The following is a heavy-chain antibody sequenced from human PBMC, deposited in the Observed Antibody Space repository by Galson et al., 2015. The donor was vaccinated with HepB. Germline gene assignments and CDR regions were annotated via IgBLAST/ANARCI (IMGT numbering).Heavy chain of an antibody. CDR3: ARDVSPLIGGDSGY. Sequence: SLRLSCAASGFTFSSYAMHWVRQAPGKGLEWVAVISYDGSNKYYADSVKGRFTISRDNSKNTLYLQMNSLRAEDTAVYYCARDVSPLIGGDSGYWGQGTLVTVSS. D-gene: IGHD2-21*02. CDR1: GFTFSSYA. V-gene: IGHV3-30-3*01. CDR2: ISYDGSNK. J-gene: IGHJ4*02.